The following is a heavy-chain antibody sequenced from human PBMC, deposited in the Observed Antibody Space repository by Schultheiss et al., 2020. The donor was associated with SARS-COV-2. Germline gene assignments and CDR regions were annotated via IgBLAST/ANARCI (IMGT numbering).Heavy chain of an antibody. CDR2: ISSSSSYI. J-gene: IGHJ6*03. D-gene: IGHD6-13*01. V-gene: IGHV3-21*05. CDR3: ARGGQSSSWYHYYYMDV. CDR1: GFTFSSYE. Sequence: GESLKISCAASGFTFSSYEMNWVRQAPGKGLEWVSYISSSSSYIYYADSVKGRFTISRDNAKNSLYLQMNSLRAEDTALYYCARGGQSSSWYHYYYMDVWGKGTTVTVSS.